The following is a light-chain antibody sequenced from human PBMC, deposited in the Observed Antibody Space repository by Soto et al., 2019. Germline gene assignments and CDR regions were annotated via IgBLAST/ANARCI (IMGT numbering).Light chain of an antibody. Sequence: EIVLTQSPATLSLSPGERATLSCRASQSVSSYLAWYQQKPGQAPRLLIYDASTRATGIPARFSGSGSGTDLTLTISSLEPEDFAVYYCQQHSSWPPLTFGGGTQVEIK. CDR2: DAS. CDR1: QSVSSY. V-gene: IGKV3-11*01. J-gene: IGKJ4*01. CDR3: QQHSSWPPLT.